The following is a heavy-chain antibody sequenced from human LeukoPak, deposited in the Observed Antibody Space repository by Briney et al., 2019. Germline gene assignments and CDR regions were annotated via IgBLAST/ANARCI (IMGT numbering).Heavy chain of an antibody. CDR2: ISASGGTT. V-gene: IGHV3-23*01. J-gene: IGHJ4*02. Sequence: PGGSLRLSCAASGFTFSNYAMTWVRQAPGKGLEWVSTISASGGTTNYADSVPGRFTVSRDNSKNTLYLQMNGLRAEDTAVYYCAKGMVASRVGYNYDVWGQGTLVTVSS. CDR1: GFTFSNYA. D-gene: IGHD5-12*01. CDR3: AKGMVASRVGYNYDV.